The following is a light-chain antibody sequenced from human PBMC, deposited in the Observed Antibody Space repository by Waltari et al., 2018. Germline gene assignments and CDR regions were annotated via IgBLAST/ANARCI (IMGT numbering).Light chain of an antibody. CDR2: KAS. CDR3: QEYDSMPVT. V-gene: IGKV1-5*03. CDR1: QSVKNN. J-gene: IGKJ4*01. Sequence: DIQMTQSPSTLSASVGDRITITCRTSQSVKNNLAWYQQKPGKAPKVLIHKASRLEGGVPSRFSGSGYGTEFTLTISSLQPDDFATHYCQEYDSMPVTFGGGTRVEIK.